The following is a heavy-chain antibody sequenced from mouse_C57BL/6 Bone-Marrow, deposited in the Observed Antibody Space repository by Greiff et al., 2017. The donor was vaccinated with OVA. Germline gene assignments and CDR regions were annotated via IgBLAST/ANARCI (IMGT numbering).Heavy chain of an antibody. D-gene: IGHD2-3*01. Sequence: VQLQQSGAELAKPGASVKLSCKASGYTFTSYWMHWVKQRPGQGLEWIGYINPSSGYTKYNQKFKDKATLTADKSSSTAYMQLSSLTYEDSAVYCCARGEVYVGYPTWFAYWGQGTLVTVSA. J-gene: IGHJ3*01. V-gene: IGHV1-7*01. CDR2: INPSSGYT. CDR1: GYTFTSYW. CDR3: ARGEVYVGYPTWFAY.